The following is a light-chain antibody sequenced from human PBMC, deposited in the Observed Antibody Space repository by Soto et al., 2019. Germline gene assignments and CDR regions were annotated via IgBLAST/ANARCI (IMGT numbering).Light chain of an antibody. CDR3: GSYTTSTTSYV. J-gene: IGLJ1*01. CDR2: EVS. CDR1: SSGVGGYNY. V-gene: IGLV2-14*01. Sequence: QSALTQPASVSGSPGQSITISCTGTSSGVGGYNYVSWYKQHPGKAPKLMIYEVSNRPSGVSNRFSGSKSGNTASLTISGLQAEDEADYYCGSYTTSTTSYVFGTGTKVTVL.